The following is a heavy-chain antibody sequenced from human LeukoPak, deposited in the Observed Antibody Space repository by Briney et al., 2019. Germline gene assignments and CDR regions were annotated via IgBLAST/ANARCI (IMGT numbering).Heavy chain of an antibody. J-gene: IGHJ4*02. V-gene: IGHV3-21*01. D-gene: IGHD6-13*01. CDR2: ISSSSSYR. Sequence: PGRSLRLSCAASGFTFSSYSMNWVPQAPGKGLEWVSSISSSSSYRYYVGSVKGRFTISRDNAKNSLYLQMNSLRAEDTAVYYCARDGQQLPFDYWGQGTLVTVSS. CDR3: ARDGQQLPFDY. CDR1: GFTFSSYS.